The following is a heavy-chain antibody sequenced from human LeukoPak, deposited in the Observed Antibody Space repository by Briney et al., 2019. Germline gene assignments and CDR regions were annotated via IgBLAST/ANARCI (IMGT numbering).Heavy chain of an antibody. Sequence: SVKVSCKASGGTFSNYAINWVRQAPGQGLEWMGGIIPFFGTANYAQKFQGRVTITADESTSTAYMELTSLRSDDTAVYYCARSIGQMGKRFPIYWFDSWGQGTLVTVSS. CDR2: IIPFFGTA. CDR3: ARSIGQMGKRFPIYWFDS. CDR1: GGTFSNYA. V-gene: IGHV1-69*13. J-gene: IGHJ5*01. D-gene: IGHD5-24*01.